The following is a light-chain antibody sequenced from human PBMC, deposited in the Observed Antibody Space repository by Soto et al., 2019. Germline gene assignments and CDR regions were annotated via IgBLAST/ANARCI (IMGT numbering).Light chain of an antibody. CDR1: SSDVGAYDL. V-gene: IGLV2-14*02. Sequence: QSVLTQPASVSGSPGQSITISCTGTSSDVGAYDLVSWYQHHPGKVPKLIIYEATKWPSGVSHRFSGSKSGSTASLTISGLQAEDEADYYCNSYRSSVIPVVFGGGTKVTVL. J-gene: IGLJ2*01. CDR3: NSYRSSVIPVV. CDR2: EAT.